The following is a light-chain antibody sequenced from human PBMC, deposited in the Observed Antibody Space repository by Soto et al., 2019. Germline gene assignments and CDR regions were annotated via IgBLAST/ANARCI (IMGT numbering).Light chain of an antibody. CDR3: QQYDSSPPFT. J-gene: IGKJ3*01. V-gene: IGKV3-20*01. Sequence: EIVLTQSPGTLSLSPGERATLSCRASQSVSSSYLAWYQQKPGQAPRLLIYGASSRATGIPDRFSGSGSGTDFTLTISRLEPEDVVVYYCQQYDSSPPFTFGPGTKVDIK. CDR1: QSVSSSY. CDR2: GAS.